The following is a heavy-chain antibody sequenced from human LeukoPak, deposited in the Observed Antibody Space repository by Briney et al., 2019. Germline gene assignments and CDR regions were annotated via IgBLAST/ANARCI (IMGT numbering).Heavy chain of an antibody. V-gene: IGHV3-23*01. CDR2: ISGSGGST. CDR3: AKEGYDILTGSHNWFDP. J-gene: IGHJ5*02. D-gene: IGHD3-9*01. Sequence: GGSLRLSCAASGFTFSSYAMSWVRQAPGKGLEWVSAISGSGGSTYYADSVKGRFTISRDNSKNTLYLQMNSLRAEDTAVYYCAKEGYDILTGSHNWFDPWGQGTLVTVSS. CDR1: GFTFSSYA.